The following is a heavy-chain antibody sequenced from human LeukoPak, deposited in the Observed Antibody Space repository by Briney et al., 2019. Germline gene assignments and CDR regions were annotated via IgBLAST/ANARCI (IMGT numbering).Heavy chain of an antibody. CDR3: ARQGAYTYGPGVY. V-gene: IGHV4-39*01. J-gene: IGHJ4*02. D-gene: IGHD5-18*01. CDR2: IYYSGST. Sequence: SETLSLTCTVSGGSISSSSYYWGWIRQPPGKGLEWIGSIYYSGSTYYNRSLKSRVTISVDTSKSQFSLRLSSVTAADTAVYYCARQGAYTYGPGVYWGQGTLVTVSS. CDR1: GGSISSSSYY.